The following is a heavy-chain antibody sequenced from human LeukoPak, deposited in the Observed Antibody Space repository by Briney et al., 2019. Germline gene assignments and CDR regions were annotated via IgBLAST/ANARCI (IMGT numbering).Heavy chain of an antibody. V-gene: IGHV3-21*04. CDR1: GFTFSSYS. CDR3: AKVGAVAGVIYYFDY. Sequence: GGSLRLSCAASGFTFSSYSMNWVRQAPGKGLEWVSSTSSSSSYIYYADSVKGRFTISRDNSKNTLYLQMNSLRAEDTAVYYCAKVGAVAGVIYYFDYWGQGTLVTVSS. J-gene: IGHJ4*02. CDR2: TSSSSSYI. D-gene: IGHD6-19*01.